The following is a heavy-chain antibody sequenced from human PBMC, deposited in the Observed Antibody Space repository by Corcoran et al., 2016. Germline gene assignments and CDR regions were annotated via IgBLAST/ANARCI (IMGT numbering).Heavy chain of an antibody. CDR3: ARQTRSGVDV. CDR2: IYPGDSDT. D-gene: IGHD2-15*01. CDR1: GYRFTTSW. Sequence: EVQLVQSGAEVKKPGESLKISCQGSGYRFTTSWIAWVRQMPGEGLESMGVIYPGDSDTRYSPSFQGQVTISAEKSISTAYLQWSSLKASDTAMYYCARQTRSGVDVWGQGTPVTVSS. V-gene: IGHV5-51*01. J-gene: IGHJ6*02.